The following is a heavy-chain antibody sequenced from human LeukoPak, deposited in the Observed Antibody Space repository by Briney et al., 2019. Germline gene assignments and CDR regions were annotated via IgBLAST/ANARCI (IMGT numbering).Heavy chain of an antibody. CDR3: AKDATMVRGVADFIDY. D-gene: IGHD3-10*01. CDR1: GFTFSSYG. Sequence: PGGSLRLSCAASGFTFSSYGMHWVRQAPGKGLEWVAFIRYDGSNKYYADSVKGRFTISRDNSKNTLYLQMNSLRAEDTAAYYCAKDATMVRGVADFIDYWGQGTLVTVSS. V-gene: IGHV3-30*02. CDR2: IRYDGSNK. J-gene: IGHJ4*02.